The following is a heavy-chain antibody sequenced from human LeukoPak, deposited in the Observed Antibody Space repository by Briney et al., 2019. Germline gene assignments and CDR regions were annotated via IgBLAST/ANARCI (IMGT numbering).Heavy chain of an antibody. CDR1: GGSFSGYY. CDR2: INHSGST. Sequence: SETLSLTCAVYGGSFSGYYWGWLRQPPGKGLEWIGEINHSGSTNYNPSLKSRVTISVDTSKNQFSLKLSSVTAADTAVYYCARGGRSSSGYSNLGGGIDPCGEGTLVTVSP. V-gene: IGHV4-34*01. CDR3: ARGGRSSSGYSNLGGGIDP. D-gene: IGHD3-22*01. J-gene: IGHJ5*02.